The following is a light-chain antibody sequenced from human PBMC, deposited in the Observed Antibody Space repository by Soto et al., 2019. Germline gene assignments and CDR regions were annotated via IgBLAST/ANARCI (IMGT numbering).Light chain of an antibody. V-gene: IGKV1-5*03. CDR1: QSISSW. CDR3: HQYNSYPHT. CDR2: KSS. J-gene: IGKJ2*01. Sequence: DIQMTQSPSTLSASIGDRGTITCRASQSISSWLAWYQQKPGKAPNLLIYKSSSLESGVPSRFSGSGSGTEFPLTISSLQPDDFATYYCHQYNSYPHTFGQGTKVEIK.